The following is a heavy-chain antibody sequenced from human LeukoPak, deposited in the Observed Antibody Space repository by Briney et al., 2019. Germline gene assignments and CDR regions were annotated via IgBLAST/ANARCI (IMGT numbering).Heavy chain of an antibody. CDR3: ARDSGGYDS. J-gene: IGHJ5*02. D-gene: IGHD3-22*01. Sequence: SETLSLPCTVSGDSINSGDYYWGWIRQHPGEGLEWLGYIYYSGTSYYNPSLRSRVTISVDTSKNQFSLKVISMTAADTAVYYCARDSGGYDSWGQGTLVTVSS. V-gene: IGHV4-31*03. CDR2: IYYSGTS. CDR1: GDSINSGDYY.